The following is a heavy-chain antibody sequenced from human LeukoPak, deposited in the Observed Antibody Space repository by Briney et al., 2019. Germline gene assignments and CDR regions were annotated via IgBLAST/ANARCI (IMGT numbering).Heavy chain of an antibody. CDR3: AKGGSSWSRWDY. CDR1: GFTFSNSW. J-gene: IGHJ4*02. CDR2: ISGGGAST. V-gene: IGHV3-23*01. D-gene: IGHD6-13*01. Sequence: GGSLRLSCAGSGFTFSNSWMGWVRQAPGKGLEWVSTISGGGASTYYADSVQGRFTISRDNSKNTVYLQMNSLRDEDTAVYYCAKGGSSWSRWDYWGQGTLVTVSS.